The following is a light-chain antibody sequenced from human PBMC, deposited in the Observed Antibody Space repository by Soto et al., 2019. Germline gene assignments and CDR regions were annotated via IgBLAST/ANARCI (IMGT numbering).Light chain of an antibody. V-gene: IGKV3-15*01. CDR3: QQYNNWPRT. J-gene: IGKJ1*01. CDR2: GAS. CDR1: QSVSSN. Sequence: EIVMTQSPATLSVSPGERATLSCRASQSVSSNLAWYQQKRGQAPSLLIYGASTRATGIPARFSGSGSGTAFTLTISSLQSEDFAVYYCQQYNNWPRTFGQGTKV.